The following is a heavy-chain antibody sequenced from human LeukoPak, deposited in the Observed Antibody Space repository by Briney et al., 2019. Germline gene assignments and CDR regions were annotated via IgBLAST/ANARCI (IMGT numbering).Heavy chain of an antibody. D-gene: IGHD1-1*01. CDR2: IRYDGSNK. Sequence: GGSLRLSCAASGFTFSSYGMHWVRQAPGKGLEWVAFIRYDGSNKYYADSVKGRFTISRDNSKNTLYLQMNSLRAEDTAVYYCAKDKMALERRGFFDYWGQGTLVTVSS. V-gene: IGHV3-30*02. J-gene: IGHJ4*02. CDR1: GFTFSSYG. CDR3: AKDKMALERRGFFDY.